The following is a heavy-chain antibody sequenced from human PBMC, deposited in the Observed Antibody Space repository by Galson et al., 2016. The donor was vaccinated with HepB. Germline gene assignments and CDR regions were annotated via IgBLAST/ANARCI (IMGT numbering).Heavy chain of an antibody. CDR3: ARDRHGYTYYGTLGIGYFDL. V-gene: IGHV3-48*01. Sequence: SLRLSCAGSGFSYSDYSINWVRQVPGKGLEWISYLSSTSTLIYYADSVKGRFTVSRDNAKNSLYLQMNSLRAEDTALYYCARDRHGYTYYGTLGIGYFDLWGRGTLVTVSS. J-gene: IGHJ2*01. CDR2: LSSTSTLI. D-gene: IGHD5-12*01. CDR1: GFSYSDYS.